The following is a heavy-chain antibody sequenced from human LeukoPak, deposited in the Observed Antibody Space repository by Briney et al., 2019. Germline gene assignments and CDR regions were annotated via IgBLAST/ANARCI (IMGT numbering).Heavy chain of an antibody. J-gene: IGHJ6*04. Sequence: GGSLRLSCGASGFSFRTSWLNWVRHAPGKGLEWVASINPDGSDKYSVDSVKGRFTISRDNAKNSLYLQMNSLRAEDTAVYYCAELGITMIGGVWGKGTTVTISS. CDR2: INPDGSDK. CDR1: GFSFRTSW. CDR3: AELGITMIGGV. D-gene: IGHD3-10*02. V-gene: IGHV3-7*01.